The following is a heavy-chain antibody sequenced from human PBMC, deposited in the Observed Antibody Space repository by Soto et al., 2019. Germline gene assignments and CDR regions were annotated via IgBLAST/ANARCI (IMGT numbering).Heavy chain of an antibody. CDR2: IYHSGST. CDR3: AREWDGHFDY. D-gene: IGHD1-26*01. V-gene: IGHV4-30-2*01. Sequence: SETLSLTCAVSGGSISSGGYSWSWIRQPPGKGLEWIGYIYHSGSTYYNPSLKSRVTISVDRSKNQFSLKLSSVTAADTAVYYCAREWDGHFDYWGQGTLVTVSS. J-gene: IGHJ4*02. CDR1: GGSISSGGYS.